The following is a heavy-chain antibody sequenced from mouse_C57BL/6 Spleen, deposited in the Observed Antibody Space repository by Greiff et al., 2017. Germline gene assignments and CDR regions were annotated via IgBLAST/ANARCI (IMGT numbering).Heavy chain of an antibody. D-gene: IGHD4-1*01. Sequence: VQLKESGPELVKPGASVKIPCKASGYTFTDYNMDWVKQSHGKSLEWIGDINPNNGGTIYNQKFKGKATLTVDKSSSTAYMERRSLTSEDTAVYYCARDWDWYFDVWGTGTTVTVSS. CDR1: GYTFTDYN. CDR3: ARDWDWYFDV. V-gene: IGHV1-18*01. CDR2: INPNNGGT. J-gene: IGHJ1*03.